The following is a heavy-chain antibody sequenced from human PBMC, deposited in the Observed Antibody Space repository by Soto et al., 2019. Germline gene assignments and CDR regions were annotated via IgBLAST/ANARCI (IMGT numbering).Heavy chain of an antibody. D-gene: IGHD6-19*01. V-gene: IGHV3-11*01. CDR1: GFTFSDYY. CDR3: ARGRLYSSVWVGPGDY. Sequence: QVQLVESGGGLVKPGGSLRLSCAASGFTFSDYYMTWIRQAPGKGLECISHISNSGHTIYYADSVKGRFTMSRDNAKNSLYLQMNSLRGDDTAVYYCARGRLYSSVWVGPGDYWGQGTLVTVSS. CDR2: ISNSGHTI. J-gene: IGHJ4*02.